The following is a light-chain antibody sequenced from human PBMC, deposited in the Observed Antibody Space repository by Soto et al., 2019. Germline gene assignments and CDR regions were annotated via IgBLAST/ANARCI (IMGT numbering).Light chain of an antibody. CDR2: DAS. J-gene: IGKJ3*01. CDR1: QSIGSY. CDR3: QQRNFWPLT. Sequence: ENVLTQSPATLSLSPGERATLSCRASQSIGSYLAWYQQKPGQAPTLLIYDASTRAPGIPARFSGSGSETDFTLTIDSLEPEDFAAYYCQQRNFWPLTFGPGTRVEIK. V-gene: IGKV3-11*01.